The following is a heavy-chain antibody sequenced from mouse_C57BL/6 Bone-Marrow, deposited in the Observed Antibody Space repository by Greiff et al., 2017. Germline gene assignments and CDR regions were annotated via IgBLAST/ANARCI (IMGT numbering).Heavy chain of an antibody. V-gene: IGHV1-26*01. J-gene: IGHJ1*03. D-gene: IGHD3-1*01. CDR2: INPNNGGT. CDR3: ARGLLIPRYFDV. CDR1: GYTFTDYY. Sequence: EVQLQQSGPELVKPGASVKISCKASGYTFTDYYMNWVKQSHGKSLEWIGDINPNNGGTSYNQKFKGKATLTVDKSSSTAYMELRSLTSEDSAVYYCARGLLIPRYFDVWGTGTTVTVSS.